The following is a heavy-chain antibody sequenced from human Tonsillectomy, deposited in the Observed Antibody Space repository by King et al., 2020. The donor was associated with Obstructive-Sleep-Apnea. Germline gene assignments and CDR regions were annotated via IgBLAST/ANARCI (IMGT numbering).Heavy chain of an antibody. J-gene: IGHJ6*02. V-gene: IGHV2-70*11. CDR1: GFSLSTSGMC. CDR2: IDRDDDK. CDR3: ARGTYLQLVLEYYYYGMDV. Sequence: TLKESGPALVKPTQTLTLTCTFSGFSLSTSGMCVSWIRQPPGKALEWLARIDRDDDKYYSTSLKTRLTISKDTSKNQVVLTMTNMDPVDTATYYCARGTYLQLVLEYYYYGMDVWGQGTTVTVSS. D-gene: IGHD6-13*01.